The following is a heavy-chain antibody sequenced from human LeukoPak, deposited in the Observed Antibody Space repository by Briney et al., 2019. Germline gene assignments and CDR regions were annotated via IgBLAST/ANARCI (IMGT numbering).Heavy chain of an antibody. D-gene: IGHD3-3*01. Sequence: GGSLRLSCVASGFTFGKYWMSWVRQAPGKGLEWVANIKLDGSEKNYVDSVKGRFTISRDTTKNSLYLQMNSLRVEDTAVFYCARDQYDTWSRRGNFDSWGQGTLVIVSS. CDR2: IKLDGSEK. CDR1: GFTFGKYW. CDR3: ARDQYDTWSRRGNFDS. V-gene: IGHV3-7*03. J-gene: IGHJ4*02.